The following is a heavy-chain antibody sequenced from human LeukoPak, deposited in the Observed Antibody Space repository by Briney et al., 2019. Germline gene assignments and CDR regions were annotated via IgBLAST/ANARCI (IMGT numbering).Heavy chain of an antibody. J-gene: IGHJ4*02. D-gene: IGHD3-10*01. Sequence: SETLSLTCAVYGGSFSGYYWSWIRQPPGKGLEWIGEINHSGSTNYNPSLKSRVTISVDTSKNQFSLKLSSVTAAGTAVYYCARERHYYGSGSQSPYYYFDYWGQGTLVTVS. CDR3: ARERHYYGSGSQSPYYYFDY. CDR2: INHSGST. V-gene: IGHV4-34*01. CDR1: GGSFSGYY.